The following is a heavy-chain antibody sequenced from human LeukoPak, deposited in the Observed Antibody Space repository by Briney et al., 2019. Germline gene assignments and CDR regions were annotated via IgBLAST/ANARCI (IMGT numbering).Heavy chain of an antibody. D-gene: IGHD2-2*01. J-gene: IGHJ3*02. CDR3: ARVGVPGAFDI. Sequence: SETLSLTCTVSGGSISSYYWSCIRQPPGKGLEWIGYIYYSGNTNYNPSLKSRVTISIDTSKNQFSLKLSSVTAADTAVYYCARVGVPGAFDIWGQGTMVTVSS. V-gene: IGHV4-59*01. CDR2: IYYSGNT. CDR1: GGSISSYY.